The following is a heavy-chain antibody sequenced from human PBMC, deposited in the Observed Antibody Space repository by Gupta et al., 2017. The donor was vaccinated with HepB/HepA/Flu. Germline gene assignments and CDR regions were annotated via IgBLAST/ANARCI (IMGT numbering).Heavy chain of an antibody. D-gene: IGHD3-3*01. Sequence: EVQLVESGGGLVQPGGSLRLSCAASGFTFSSYSMNWVRQAPGKGLEWVSYISSSSSTIYYADSVKGRFTISRDNAKNSLYLQMNSLRDEDTAVYYCARDGPPSTIFGVVPPTNWFDPWGQGTLVTVSS. CDR3: ARDGPPSTIFGVVPPTNWFDP. J-gene: IGHJ5*02. V-gene: IGHV3-48*02. CDR2: ISSSSSTI. CDR1: GFTFSSYS.